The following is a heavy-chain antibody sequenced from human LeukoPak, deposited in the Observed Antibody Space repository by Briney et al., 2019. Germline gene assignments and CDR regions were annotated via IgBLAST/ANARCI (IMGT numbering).Heavy chain of an antibody. J-gene: IGHJ4*02. Sequence: TGGSLRLSCAASGFTFSSYAMSWVRQAPGKGLEWVSAISGSGGSTYHADSVKGRFTISRDNSKNTLYLQMNSLRAEDTAVYYCAKWSTVAGTSLDYWGQGTLVTVSS. CDR3: AKWSTVAGTSLDY. D-gene: IGHD1-1*01. CDR1: GFTFSSYA. CDR2: ISGSGGST. V-gene: IGHV3-23*01.